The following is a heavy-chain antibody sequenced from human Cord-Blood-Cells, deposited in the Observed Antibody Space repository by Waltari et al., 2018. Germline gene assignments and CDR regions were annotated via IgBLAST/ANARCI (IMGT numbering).Heavy chain of an antibody. Sequence: QVQLQESGPGLVKPSQTLSLTCTVSGGSISSGDYYWSWIRQPPGKGLEWIRYSYYSEITYYNPSLKSRVTISVDTSKNQFSLKLSSVTAADTAVYYCAREWKDRSSSSIYWGQGTLVTVSS. CDR3: AREWKDRSSSSIY. CDR1: GGSISSGDYY. J-gene: IGHJ4*02. V-gene: IGHV4-30-4*01. CDR2: SYYSEIT. D-gene: IGHD6-6*01.